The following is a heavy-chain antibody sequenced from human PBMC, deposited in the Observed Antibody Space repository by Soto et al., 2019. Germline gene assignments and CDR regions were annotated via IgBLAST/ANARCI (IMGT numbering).Heavy chain of an antibody. J-gene: IGHJ4*02. D-gene: IGHD6-13*01. Sequence: QLQLQESGPGLVKPAETLSLTCTVSGGSISSSDYWWGWIRQPPGKGLEWIGSIYYSGSTHYIPSLKSRVIMSVDTSKNQFSLRLSSVTAAYTAVYYCARQIGRGSWSLDHWGQGTLVTVSS. CDR2: IYYSGST. CDR3: ARQIGRGSWSLDH. V-gene: IGHV4-39*01. CDR1: GGSISSSDYW.